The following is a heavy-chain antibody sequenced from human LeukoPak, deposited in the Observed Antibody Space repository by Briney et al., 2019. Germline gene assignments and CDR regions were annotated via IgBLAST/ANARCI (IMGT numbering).Heavy chain of an antibody. CDR1: GFTFSSYS. CDR2: ISSSGSYI. V-gene: IGHV3-21*01. CDR3: ARDWDVNIVATAELDY. J-gene: IGHJ4*02. Sequence: PGGSLRLSCAASGFTFSSYSMNWVRQAPGKGLEWVSSISSSGSYIYYADSVKGRFTISRDNTENLLYPQMSGLRAEDTAMYYCARDWDVNIVATAELDYWGQGTLVTVSS. D-gene: IGHD5-12*01.